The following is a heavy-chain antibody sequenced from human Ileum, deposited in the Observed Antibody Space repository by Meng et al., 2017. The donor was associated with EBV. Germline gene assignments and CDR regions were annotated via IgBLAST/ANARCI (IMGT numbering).Heavy chain of an antibody. CDR1: GYTFCTYG. V-gene: IGHV1-18*01. D-gene: IGHD1-26*01. Sequence: QIHLVHAGGEVKKPGDSWKVSCKASGYTFCTYGISWLRQAPGQGLEWVGWISAYNGNTNYAQNLQGRVTMTTDTSTGTAYMEVRSLRSDDTAVYYCARAGNGGSYYFTYWGQGTLVTVSS. J-gene: IGHJ4*02. CDR2: ISAYNGNT. CDR3: ARAGNGGSYYFTY.